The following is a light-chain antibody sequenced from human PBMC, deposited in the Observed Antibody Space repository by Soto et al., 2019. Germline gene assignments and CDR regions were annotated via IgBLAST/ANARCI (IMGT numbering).Light chain of an antibody. V-gene: IGKV1-5*03. CDR1: ESIGRW. CDR2: QAS. J-gene: IGKJ2*01. CDR3: QQYNSFPYT. Sequence: DIQMTHSPSTLSASVGDRVTITCRASESIGRWLAWYQQKPGRAPKLLMYQASTFESGVPSRFSGSGSGTECTLTISSLQPDDFATYYCQQYNSFPYTFGQGTKLDIK.